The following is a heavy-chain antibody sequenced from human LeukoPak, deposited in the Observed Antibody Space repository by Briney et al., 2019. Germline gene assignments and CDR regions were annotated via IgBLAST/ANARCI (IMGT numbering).Heavy chain of an antibody. D-gene: IGHD3-22*01. V-gene: IGHV3-20*04. CDR1: GFTFSSYW. J-gene: IGHJ6*03. CDR3: ARGHYYDSRGYYYYYMDV. Sequence: GGSLRLSCAASGFTFSSYWMHWVRQAPGKGLEWVSGINWNGGSTGYADSVKDRFTISRDNAKNSLYLQMNSLRAEDTALYYCARGHYYDSRGYYYYYMDVWGKGTTVTVSS. CDR2: INWNGGST.